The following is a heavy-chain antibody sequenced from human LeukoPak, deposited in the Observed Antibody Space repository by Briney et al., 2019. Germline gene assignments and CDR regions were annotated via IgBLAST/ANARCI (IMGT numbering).Heavy chain of an antibody. CDR1: GLTFSSYA. CDR3: AKCSGGSCNGIDY. CDR2: ISGSGGST. D-gene: IGHD2-15*01. Sequence: PGGSLRLSCAASGLTFSSYAMSWVRQAPGKGLEWVSAISGSGGSTYYADSVKGRFTISRDNSKNTLYLQMNSLRAEDTAVYYCAKCSGGSCNGIDYWGQGTLVTVSS. J-gene: IGHJ4*02. V-gene: IGHV3-23*01.